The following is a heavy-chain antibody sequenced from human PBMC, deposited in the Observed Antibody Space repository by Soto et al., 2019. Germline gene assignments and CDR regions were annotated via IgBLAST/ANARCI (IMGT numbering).Heavy chain of an antibody. V-gene: IGHV3-33*01. D-gene: IGHD3-10*01. CDR1: GFTFSSYG. CDR3: ARGQVLLWFGELSQAYYFDY. Sequence: VGSLRLSCAASGFTFSSYGMHWVRQAPGKGLEWVAVIWYDGSNKYYADSVKGRFTISRDNSKNTLYLQMNSLRAEDTAVYYCARGQVLLWFGELSQAYYFDYWGQGTLVTVSS. J-gene: IGHJ4*02. CDR2: IWYDGSNK.